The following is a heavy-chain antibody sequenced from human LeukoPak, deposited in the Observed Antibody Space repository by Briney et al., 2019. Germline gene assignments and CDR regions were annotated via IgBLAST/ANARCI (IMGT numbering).Heavy chain of an antibody. J-gene: IGHJ3*02. CDR1: GFTFSSYS. V-gene: IGHV3-48*04. CDR2: ISSSSSTI. Sequence: GGSLRLSCAASGFTFSSYSMNWVRQAPGKGLEWVSYISSSSSTIYYADSVKGRFTISRDNAKNSLYLQMNSLRAEDTAVYYCAVDPSSSWQRDAFDIWGQGTMVTVSS. CDR3: AVDPSSSWQRDAFDI. D-gene: IGHD6-13*01.